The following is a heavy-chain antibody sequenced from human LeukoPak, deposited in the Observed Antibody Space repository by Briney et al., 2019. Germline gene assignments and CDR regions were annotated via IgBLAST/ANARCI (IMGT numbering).Heavy chain of an antibody. V-gene: IGHV3-23*01. Sequence: EGSLRLSCIASGFTFSSYTMSWVRRAPGKGLEWVSSINGGGDSATYADSVKGRFTISRDNSRNTVFLQVNSLRAEDTAVYYCAKGYSSTSYCLDYWGQGTLVTVSS. CDR1: GFTFSSYT. CDR3: AKGYSSTSYCLDY. D-gene: IGHD2-2*01. J-gene: IGHJ4*02. CDR2: INGGGDSA.